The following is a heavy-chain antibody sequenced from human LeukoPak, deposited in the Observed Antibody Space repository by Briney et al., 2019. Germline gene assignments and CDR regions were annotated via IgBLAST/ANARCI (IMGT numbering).Heavy chain of an antibody. J-gene: IGHJ6*03. V-gene: IGHV3-74*01. D-gene: IGHD5-24*01. CDR1: GFTFSSYW. CDR3: ARGDDGYNYYYYYYMDV. CDR2: TNSDGSST. Sequence: GGSLRLPCAASGFTFSSYWMHWVRQAPGKGLVWVSRTNSDGSSTSYADSVKGRFTISRDNAKNTLYLQMNSLRAEDTAVYYCARGDDGYNYYYYYYMDVWGKGTTVTVSS.